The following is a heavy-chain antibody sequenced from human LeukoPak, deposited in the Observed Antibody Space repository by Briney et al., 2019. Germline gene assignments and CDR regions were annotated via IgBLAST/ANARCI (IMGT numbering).Heavy chain of an antibody. Sequence: SETLSLTCAVSGYSISSGYYWGWIRQPPGKGLEWIGSIYHSGSTYYNPSLKRRVTISVDTSKNQFSLKLSSVTAADTAVYYCARSLPFSATADAFDIWGQGTMVTVSS. D-gene: IGHD6-25*01. CDR2: IYHSGST. J-gene: IGHJ3*02. V-gene: IGHV4-38-2*01. CDR1: GYSISSGYY. CDR3: ARSLPFSATADAFDI.